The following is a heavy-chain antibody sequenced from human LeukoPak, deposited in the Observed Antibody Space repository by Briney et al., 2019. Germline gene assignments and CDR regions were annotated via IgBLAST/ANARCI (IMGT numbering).Heavy chain of an antibody. V-gene: IGHV3-74*01. J-gene: IGHJ4*02. D-gene: IGHD3-10*01. CDR1: GFTFSSYW. CDR3: ARVGDYGSGFDF. Sequence: PGGSLRLSCADSGFTFSSYWMHWVHQGPGKGLVWVSRFLSDGSRTTYADSVKGRFTISGDNAKNTLYLQMNSLRAEDTAVCYCARVGDYGSGFDFWGQGTLVTVSS. CDR2: FLSDGSRT.